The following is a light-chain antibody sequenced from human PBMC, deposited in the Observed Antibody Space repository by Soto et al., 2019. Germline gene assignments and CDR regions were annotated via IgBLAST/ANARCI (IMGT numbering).Light chain of an antibody. V-gene: IGKV3-20*01. CDR1: QSIGDT. J-gene: IGKJ4*01. CDR3: QQYGSSLLT. CDR2: GAS. Sequence: EIVMTQSPATLSVSPGERATLSCRASQSIGDTLARYQLKPGQAPRLLIYGASSRVTGFPDRFSGSGSGTDFTLTISRLEPEDFAVYYCQQYGSSLLTFGGGTKVDIK.